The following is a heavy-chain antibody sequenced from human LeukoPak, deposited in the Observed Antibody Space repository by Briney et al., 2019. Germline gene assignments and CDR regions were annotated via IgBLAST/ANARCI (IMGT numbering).Heavy chain of an antibody. CDR3: ARHPSSSWYYFDY. CDR1: GGSISSYY. J-gene: IGHJ4*02. V-gene: IGHV4-59*08. D-gene: IGHD6-13*01. CDR2: IYYSGST. Sequence: SETLSLTCAVSGGSISSYYWSWIRQPPGKGLEWIGYIYYSGSTNYNPSLKSRVTISVDTSKNQFSLKLSSVTAADTAVYYCARHPSSSWYYFDYWGQGTLVTVSS.